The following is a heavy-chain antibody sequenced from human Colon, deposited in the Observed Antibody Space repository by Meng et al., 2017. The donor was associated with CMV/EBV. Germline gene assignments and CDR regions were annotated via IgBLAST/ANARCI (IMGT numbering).Heavy chain of an antibody. CDR1: GLTFNGYG. V-gene: IGHV3-30*02. D-gene: IGHD4-11*01. CDR3: AREGYSNFDY. CDR2: IGSDGSIK. Sequence: LSCAASGLTFNGYGLHWVRQAPGKGLDWVAFIGSDGSIKRYADSVKGRMTISRDNSKNTLWLHMDSLRPEDTALYYCAREGYSNFDYWGQGTLVTVSS. J-gene: IGHJ4*02.